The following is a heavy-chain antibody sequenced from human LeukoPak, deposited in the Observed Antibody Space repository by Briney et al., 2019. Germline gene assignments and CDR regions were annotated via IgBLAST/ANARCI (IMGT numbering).Heavy chain of an antibody. Sequence: SETLSLTCTVSGDSVSGISFYWSWIRQPPGKGLQYIGYIQYSGSTNYNPSLKSRVTISVDTSKNQFSLKLSSVTAADTAVYYCARYYDRSGYWSTPHFDYWGQGTGVTVSS. V-gene: IGHV4-61*01. J-gene: IGHJ4*02. CDR2: IQYSGST. CDR3: ARYYDRSGYWSTPHFDY. D-gene: IGHD3-22*01. CDR1: GDSVSGISFY.